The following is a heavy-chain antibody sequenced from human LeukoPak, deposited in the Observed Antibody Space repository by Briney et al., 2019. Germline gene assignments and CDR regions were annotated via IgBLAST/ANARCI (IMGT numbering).Heavy chain of an antibody. D-gene: IGHD3-3*01. CDR1: GFTFSSYG. Sequence: GGSLRLSCAASGFTFSSYGMHWVRQAPGKGLEWVAFIRHDGSNKNYTDSVNGRFTISRDTSKNTLYLQMNSLRAEDTAVYYCAKDGSGFWSGYYYWATHMTAFDIWGQGTMVTVSS. CDR2: IRHDGSNK. J-gene: IGHJ3*02. CDR3: AKDGSGFWSGYYYWATHMTAFDI. V-gene: IGHV3-30*02.